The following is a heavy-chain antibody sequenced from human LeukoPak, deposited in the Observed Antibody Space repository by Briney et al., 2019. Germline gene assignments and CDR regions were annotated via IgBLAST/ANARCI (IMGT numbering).Heavy chain of an antibody. CDR2: ISSSISVI. J-gene: IGHJ4*02. Sequence: PGGSLRLSCPASGFTFSSYSMNWVRQAPGKGLEWVSYISSSISVIYYADSVKGRFTISRDNAKNSLYLQMNSLRAEDTAVYYCASEGSIAAAVDYWGQGTLVTVSS. D-gene: IGHD6-13*01. V-gene: IGHV3-48*04. CDR1: GFTFSSYS. CDR3: ASEGSIAAAVDY.